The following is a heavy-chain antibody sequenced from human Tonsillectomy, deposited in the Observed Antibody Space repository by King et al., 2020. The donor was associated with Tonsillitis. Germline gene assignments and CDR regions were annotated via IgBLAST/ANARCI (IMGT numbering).Heavy chain of an antibody. D-gene: IGHD3-22*01. CDR3: TRGSSDYYDTSGYFAEYFQH. CDR1: GGTFSSYA. Sequence: VQLVESGAEVKKPGSSVKVSCKASGGTFSSYAISWVRQAPGQGLEWMGRIIPIVDVANYAQKFRGRVRTTADKSTSTASMELGSLRSEDTAVYYCTRGSSDYYDTSGYFAEYFQHWGQGTLVTVSS. CDR2: IIPIVDVA. J-gene: IGHJ1*01. V-gene: IGHV1-69*09.